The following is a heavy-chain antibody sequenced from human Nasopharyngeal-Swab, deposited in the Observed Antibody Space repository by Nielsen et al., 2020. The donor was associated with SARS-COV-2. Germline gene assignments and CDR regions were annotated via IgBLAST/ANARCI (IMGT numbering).Heavy chain of an antibody. D-gene: IGHD3-22*01. Sequence: GSLRLPCTVSGGSISSYYWSWIRQPPGKGLEWIGYIYYSGSTNYNPSLKSRVTISVDTSKNQFSLKLSSVTAAGTAVYYCARYGSTYYYDSSGYTQGVYFQHWGQGTLVTVSS. V-gene: IGHV4-59*01. CDR2: IYYSGST. J-gene: IGHJ1*01. CDR3: ARYGSTYYYDSSGYTQGVYFQH. CDR1: GGSISSYY.